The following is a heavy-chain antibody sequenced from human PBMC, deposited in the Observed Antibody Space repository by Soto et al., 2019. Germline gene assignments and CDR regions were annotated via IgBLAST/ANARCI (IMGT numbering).Heavy chain of an antibody. D-gene: IGHD3-22*01. V-gene: IGHV3-23*01. CDR3: AKDGTYYDSSGYFPFGY. J-gene: IGHJ4*02. Sequence: GGSLILSCAASGFTFSSYAMSWVRQAPGKGLEWVSAISGSGGSTYYADSVKGRFTISRDNSKNTLYLQMNSLRAEDTAVYYCAKDGTYYDSSGYFPFGYWGQGTLVTVSS. CDR2: ISGSGGST. CDR1: GFTFSSYA.